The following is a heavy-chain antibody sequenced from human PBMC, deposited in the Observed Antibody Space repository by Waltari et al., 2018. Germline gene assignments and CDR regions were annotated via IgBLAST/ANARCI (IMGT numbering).Heavy chain of an antibody. V-gene: IGHV3-33*01. Sequence: QVQLVESGGGVVQPGRTLTISGGDSGFTFSSFGFHWVRQAPGKGLEWVAAIWNDGSNFYADSVKGRFTISRDNSKKTVYLEMNSLRDGDTALYYCARYSGSYLDYWGQGTLVTVSS. CDR1: GFTFSSFG. J-gene: IGHJ4*02. CDR2: IWNDGSN. D-gene: IGHD1-26*01. CDR3: ARYSGSYLDY.